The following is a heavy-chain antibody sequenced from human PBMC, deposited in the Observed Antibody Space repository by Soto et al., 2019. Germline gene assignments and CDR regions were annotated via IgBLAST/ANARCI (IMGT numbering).Heavy chain of an antibody. CDR2: IKEDGSEK. D-gene: IGHD1-26*01. CDR3: ARHQVGHRVTDY. V-gene: IGHV3-7*01. J-gene: IGHJ4*02. CDR1: GFRFSNYW. Sequence: EVQLVESGGDLVQPGGSLRLSCAASGFRFSNYWMSWVRQAPGKGLEWVANIKEDGSEKYYVDSVKGRFTISRDNAKNSLYLQMNSLRAEDTALYYWARHQVGHRVTDYWGQGTLVTVSS.